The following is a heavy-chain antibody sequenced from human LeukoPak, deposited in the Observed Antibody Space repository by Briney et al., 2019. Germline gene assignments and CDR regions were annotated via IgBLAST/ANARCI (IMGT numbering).Heavy chain of an antibody. J-gene: IGHJ2*01. CDR2: INHSGST. Sequence: SSEILSLTCAVYGGSFSGYYWSWIRQPPGKGLEWIGEINHSGSTNYNPSLKSRVTISVDTSKNQFSLKLYSVTAADTAVYYCARTRTVTPAWWYFDLWGRGTLVTVSS. D-gene: IGHD4-17*01. V-gene: IGHV4-34*01. CDR1: GGSFSGYY. CDR3: ARTRTVTPAWWYFDL.